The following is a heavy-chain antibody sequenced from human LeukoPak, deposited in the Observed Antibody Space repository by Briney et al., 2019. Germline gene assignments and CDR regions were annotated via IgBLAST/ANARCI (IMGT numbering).Heavy chain of an antibody. V-gene: IGHV3-7*01. CDR1: GFTFSSYW. J-gene: IGHJ4*02. D-gene: IGHD5-24*01. Sequence: GGSLRLSCVASGFTFSSYWMSWVRQAAGKGLEWVGYIRQDGSQKYYVDSVKGRFTIYRDNAKNSLFLQMNSLRAEDTAVYYCASDSMATITGGQLSDYWGQGTLVTVSS. CDR3: ASDSMATITGGQLSDY. CDR2: IRQDGSQK.